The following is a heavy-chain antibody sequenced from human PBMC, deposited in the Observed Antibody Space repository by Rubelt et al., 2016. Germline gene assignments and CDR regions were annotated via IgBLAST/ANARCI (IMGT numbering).Heavy chain of an antibody. CDR3: ARGGNKWNYGALDAFDI. V-gene: IGHV3-7*01. Sequence: VQLVESGGGVVQPGRSLRLSCAASGFTFSSSGMHWVRQAPGKGLEWVANIKQDGSEEYYVDSVKGRFTISRDNAKNSLFLQMKSRRAEDTAVYYCARGGNKWNYGALDAFDIWGQGTMVTVSS. J-gene: IGHJ3*02. CDR2: IKQDGSEE. D-gene: IGHD1-7*01. CDR1: GFTFSSSG.